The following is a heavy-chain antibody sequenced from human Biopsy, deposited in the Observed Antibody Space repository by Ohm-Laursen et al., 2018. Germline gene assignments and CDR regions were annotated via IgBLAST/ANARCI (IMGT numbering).Heavy chain of an antibody. CDR1: GTSLSNFY. D-gene: IGHD3-9*01. Sequence: TLSLTCMVSGTSLSNFYWSWIRQPAGQGLEWIGRIFPTGITNYNPSLKSRVTMSVDTSKNEFSLRLTSVTAADTAVYYCARGSLKMDYWGQGTLVTVSS. CDR2: IFPTGIT. J-gene: IGHJ4*02. V-gene: IGHV4-4*07. CDR3: ARGSLKMDY.